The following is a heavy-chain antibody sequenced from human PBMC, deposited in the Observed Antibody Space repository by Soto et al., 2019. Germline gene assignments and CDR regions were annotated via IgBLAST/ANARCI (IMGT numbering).Heavy chain of an antibody. V-gene: IGHV4-34*01. Sequence: LVLLALPRTVFGGYFSGYDWSWIRKKPGKGLEWIGEINHSGSTNYNPSLKSRVTISVDTSKNQFSLKLSSVTAADTAVYYCARCITMIEGPWFDPCGQGLLVTGPS. CDR2: INHSGST. D-gene: IGHD3-22*01. CDR1: GGYFSGYD. CDR3: ARCITMIEGPWFDP. J-gene: IGHJ5*02.